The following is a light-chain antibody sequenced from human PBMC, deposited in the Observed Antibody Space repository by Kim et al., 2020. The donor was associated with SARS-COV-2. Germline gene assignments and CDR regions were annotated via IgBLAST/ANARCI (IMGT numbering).Light chain of an antibody. CDR3: SSYTTSGTLV. CDR1: SSDIGASKH. Sequence: GKSITVSCMGSSSDIGASKHVCWYQQHPSKAPKLIIYDITNRPSGLSSRFSRSKSGNTASLTISGLQGEDEAVYYCSSYTTSGTLVFGGGTQLTVL. CDR2: DIT. V-gene: IGLV2-14*03. J-gene: IGLJ2*01.